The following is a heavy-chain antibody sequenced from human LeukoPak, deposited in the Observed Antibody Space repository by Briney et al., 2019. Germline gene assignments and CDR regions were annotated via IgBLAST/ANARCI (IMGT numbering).Heavy chain of an antibody. V-gene: IGHV4-59*12. CDR1: GGSISSYY. Sequence: SETLSLTCTVSGGSISSYYWSWIRQPPGKGLEWIGYIYYSGSTYYNPSLKSRVTISVDTSKNQFSLKLSSVTAADTAVYYCARDSGGYCSGGSCYHYGMDVWGQGTTVTVSS. J-gene: IGHJ6*02. CDR3: ARDSGGYCSGGSCYHYGMDV. CDR2: IYYSGST. D-gene: IGHD2-15*01.